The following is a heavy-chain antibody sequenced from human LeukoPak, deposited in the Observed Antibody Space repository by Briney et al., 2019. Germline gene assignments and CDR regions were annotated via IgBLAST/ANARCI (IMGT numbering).Heavy chain of an antibody. Sequence: PSETLSLTCTVPRGSISTTSYYWGWIRQSPGKGLEWIGSIYYSGSTSYNPSLNSRVTMSVDTSKKQFSLRLSSVTAADTAVYYCARHVRWLQLTLYFDIWGRGTLVTVSS. J-gene: IGHJ2*01. CDR2: IYYSGST. V-gene: IGHV4-39*01. CDR3: ARHVRWLQLTLYFDI. CDR1: RGSISTTSYY. D-gene: IGHD5-24*01.